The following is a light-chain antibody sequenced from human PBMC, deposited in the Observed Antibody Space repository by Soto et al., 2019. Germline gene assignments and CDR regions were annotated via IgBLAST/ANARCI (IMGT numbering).Light chain of an antibody. CDR3: KHYNGYPWT. CDR2: AAS. CDR1: QGVNNC. V-gene: IGKV1-16*01. Sequence: DLQLVQSPSSLSASVGDRVTITCRASQGVNNCLAWFQQKPVQAPQSLIYAASTLRTGVPSRFSGSGYGTDFILTIDSLHPEDFATYYCKHYNGYPWTFGKGTTV. J-gene: IGKJ1*01.